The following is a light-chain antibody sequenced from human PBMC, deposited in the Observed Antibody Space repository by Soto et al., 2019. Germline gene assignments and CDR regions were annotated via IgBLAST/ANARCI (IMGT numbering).Light chain of an antibody. V-gene: IGLV1-40*01. CDR1: SSNIGAGYD. CDR3: LSFDSSLSVV. CDR2: GNT. J-gene: IGLJ2*01. Sequence: QSVLTQPPSVSGAPGQRVTISCTGSSSNIGAGYDVHWYQQLPGRAPKLLIYGNTNRPSGVPDLLSGSKSGTSASLAITGLQAEDEADYYCLSFDSSLSVVFGGGTKLTVL.